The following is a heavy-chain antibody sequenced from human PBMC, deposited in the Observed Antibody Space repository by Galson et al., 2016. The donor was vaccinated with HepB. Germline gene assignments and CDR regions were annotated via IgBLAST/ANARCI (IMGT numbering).Heavy chain of an antibody. Sequence: SLRLSCAASGITFSNAYMGWVRQAPGKGLEWVGRKKRKTDGGTTYYAAPVKGKFTISRDDSKNTLYLQMNSLNTEDTAVYYCTTGSCSGVGCYSFNYWGQGTLVTVSS. J-gene: IGHJ4*02. CDR1: GITFSNAY. CDR3: TTGSCSGVGCYSFNY. D-gene: IGHD2-15*01. CDR2: KKRKTDGGTT. V-gene: IGHV3-15*01.